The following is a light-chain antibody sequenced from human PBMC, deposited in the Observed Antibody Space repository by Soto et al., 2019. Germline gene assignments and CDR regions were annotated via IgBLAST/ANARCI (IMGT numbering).Light chain of an antibody. CDR3: QQYNTPWT. CDR1: QDISKW. Sequence: TQLTQSPPTLSASVGDRVTITCRASQDISKWLAWYQQKPGKAPKLLIYKASSLEGGVPSRFSDSGSGTEFTLTISSLQPDDLATYFCQQYNTPWTFGQGTKLEIK. J-gene: IGKJ1*01. V-gene: IGKV1-5*03. CDR2: KAS.